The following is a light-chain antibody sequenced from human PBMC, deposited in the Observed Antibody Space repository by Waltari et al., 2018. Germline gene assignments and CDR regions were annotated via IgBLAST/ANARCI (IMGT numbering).Light chain of an antibody. Sequence: EIVLTQSPGTLSLSPGERATLSCRASQSVSSIYLAWYQQKPGKAPRLLIYGASSRATGISDKFSGSGSGTDFTLTISRLEPEDFAVYYCQQYGSSPPYSFGQGTKLEIK. J-gene: IGKJ2*03. CDR2: GAS. V-gene: IGKV3-20*01. CDR1: QSVSSIY. CDR3: QQYGSSPPYS.